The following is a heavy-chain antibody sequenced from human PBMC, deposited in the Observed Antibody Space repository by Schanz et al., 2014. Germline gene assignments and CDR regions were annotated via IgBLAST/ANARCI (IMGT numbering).Heavy chain of an antibody. J-gene: IGHJ3*02. CDR1: GFIFGSSV. Sequence: EVHLLESGGGLIQPGGSLRLSCAASGFIFGSSVMAWVRQAPGKGLEWVSGISGSGGSTYYADSVKGRFTISRDNSKNTLYLQMNSLRAEDTAVYYCAKGRFGELSAFDIWGQGTMVTVSS. V-gene: IGHV3-23*01. D-gene: IGHD3-10*01. CDR3: AKGRFGELSAFDI. CDR2: ISGSGGST.